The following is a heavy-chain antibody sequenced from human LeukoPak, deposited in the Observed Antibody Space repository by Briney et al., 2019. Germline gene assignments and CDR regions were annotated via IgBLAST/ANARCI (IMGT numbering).Heavy chain of an antibody. CDR2: INHSGST. CDR1: GFTFSSYW. J-gene: IGHJ4*02. Sequence: GSLRLSCAASGFTFSSYWMSWVRQAPGKGLEWIGEINHSGSTNYNPSLKSRVTISVDTSKNQFSLKLRSVTAADTAVYYCARMEARSIFGVVIPSVRQYFDYWGQGTLVTVSS. D-gene: IGHD3-3*01. V-gene: IGHV4-34*01. CDR3: ARMEARSIFGVVIPSVRQYFDY.